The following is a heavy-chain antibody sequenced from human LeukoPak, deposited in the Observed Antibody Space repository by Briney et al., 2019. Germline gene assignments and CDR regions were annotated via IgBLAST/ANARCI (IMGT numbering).Heavy chain of an antibody. D-gene: IGHD5-24*01. CDR3: AKDAHPPRDGYNPYYFDY. J-gene: IGHJ4*01. V-gene: IGHV3-7*01. CDR1: GFTFSDYW. Sequence: GGSLRLSCAASGFTFSDYWMTWVRQAPGRGLEWVAVIKQDGSDKYYVVSLKGRFTISRDNAKNSLYLQMNSLRAEDTAVYYCAKDAHPPRDGYNPYYFDYWGHGTLVTVSS. CDR2: IKQDGSDK.